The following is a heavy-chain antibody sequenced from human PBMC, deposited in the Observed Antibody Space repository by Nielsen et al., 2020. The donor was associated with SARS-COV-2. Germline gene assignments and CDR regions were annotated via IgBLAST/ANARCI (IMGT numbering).Heavy chain of an antibody. CDR3: ARDVGLTHPEQFEY. CDR2: ISRNNGKT. D-gene: IGHD1-26*01. Sequence: ASVKVSCKASGYTFTTYGIGWVRQASGQGLEWMGWISRNNGKTQYAQKFQGRVTMTTDTFLNTAYMDLRSLRPDDTAVYYCARDVGLTHPEQFEYWGQGTLVTVSS. J-gene: IGHJ4*02. CDR1: GYTFTTYG. V-gene: IGHV1-18*04.